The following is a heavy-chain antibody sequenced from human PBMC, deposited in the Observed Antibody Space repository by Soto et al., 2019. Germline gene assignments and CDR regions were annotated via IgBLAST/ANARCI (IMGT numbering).Heavy chain of an antibody. D-gene: IGHD3-16*01. Sequence: QVQLVESGGGVVQPGRSLRLSCAASGFTFSSYGMHWVRQAPGKGLEWVAVISYDGSNKYYADSVKGRFTISRDNSKNKLYLQMNSLRAEDTAVYYCTLLGGGQNTEYFDYWGQGTLVTVSS. J-gene: IGHJ4*02. V-gene: IGHV3-30*03. CDR1: GFTFSSYG. CDR2: ISYDGSNK. CDR3: TLLGGGQNTEYFDY.